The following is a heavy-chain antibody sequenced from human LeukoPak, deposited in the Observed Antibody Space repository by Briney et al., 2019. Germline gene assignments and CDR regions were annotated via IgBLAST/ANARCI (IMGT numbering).Heavy chain of an antibody. CDR3: ASRYCSSTSCYTASDY. CDR2: IIPILGIA. Sequence: SVKVSCKASGGTFSSYTISWVRQAPGQGLEWMGRIIPILGIANYAQKFQGRVTITADKSTSTAYMELSSLRSEDTAVYYCASRYCSSTSCYTASDYWGQGTLVTVSS. V-gene: IGHV1-69*02. J-gene: IGHJ4*02. CDR1: GGTFSSYT. D-gene: IGHD2-2*02.